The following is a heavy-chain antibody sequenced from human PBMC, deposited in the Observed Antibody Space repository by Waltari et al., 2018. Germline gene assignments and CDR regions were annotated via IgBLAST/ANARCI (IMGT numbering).Heavy chain of an antibody. CDR2: INPNSGGT. D-gene: IGHD2-8*01. V-gene: IGHV1-2*06. CDR1: GYTFTGYY. J-gene: IGHJ4*02. CDR3: ASTVYAIPYIDY. Sequence: QVQLVQSGAEVKKPGASVKVSCKASGYTFTGYYMHWVRQAPGQGLEWMGRINPNSGGTNDAQKFQGRVTMTRDTSISTAYMELSRLRSDDTAVYYCASTVYAIPYIDYWGQGTLVTVSS.